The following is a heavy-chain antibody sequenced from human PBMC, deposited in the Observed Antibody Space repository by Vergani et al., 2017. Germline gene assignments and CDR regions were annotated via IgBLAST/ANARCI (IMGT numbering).Heavy chain of an antibody. Sequence: EVQLLESGGGLVQPGGSLRLSCAASGFTFSSYAMSWVRQAPGKGLEWVSAISGSGGSTYYADSVKGRFTISRDNSKNTLYLQMNSLRAEDTAVYYCAKDFHRIAARSPSLDYWGQGPVVTVSS. V-gene: IGHV3-23*01. CDR1: GFTFSSYA. J-gene: IGHJ4*02. CDR3: AKDFHRIAARSPSLDY. D-gene: IGHD6-6*01. CDR2: ISGSGGST.